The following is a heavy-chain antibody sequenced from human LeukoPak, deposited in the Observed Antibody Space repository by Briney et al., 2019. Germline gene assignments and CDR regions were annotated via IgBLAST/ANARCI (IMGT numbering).Heavy chain of an antibody. CDR1: GFTFSSYW. J-gene: IGHJ3*02. D-gene: IGHD4-17*01. Sequence: GGSLRLSCGASGFTFSSYWMHWVRQAPGKRLVWVSRINGDGSSATYADSVKGRFTISRGSAKNTVYLQMNSLRAEDTAVYYCARPQHGDLYAFDIWGQGTMVTVSS. CDR2: INGDGSSA. CDR3: ARPQHGDLYAFDI. V-gene: IGHV3-74*01.